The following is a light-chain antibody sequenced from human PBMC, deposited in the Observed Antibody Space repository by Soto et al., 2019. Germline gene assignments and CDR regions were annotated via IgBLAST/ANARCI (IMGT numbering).Light chain of an antibody. CDR2: AAS. Sequence: DIQLTQSPSFLSASVGDRVTITCRASQGISSYLAWYQQKPGKAPKLLIYAASTLQSGVPSRFSGSGSGTEFTLTISRLQPEDFATYYCQQLNSYRFTFGPGTKVDIK. J-gene: IGKJ3*01. V-gene: IGKV1-9*01. CDR1: QGISSY. CDR3: QQLNSYRFT.